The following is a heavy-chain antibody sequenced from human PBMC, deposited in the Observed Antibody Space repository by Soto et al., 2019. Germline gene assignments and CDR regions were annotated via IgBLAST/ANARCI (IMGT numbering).Heavy chain of an antibody. V-gene: IGHV3-23*01. J-gene: IGHJ6*02. Sequence: EVQLLESGGGLVQPGGSLRLSCAAAGFPVSSYAMSWVRQAPGTGLEWVSAISGSGGSTYYADSVKGRFTISRDSSKNTLYLHMNSLRAEDTAVYYCASAAREYYYYGMDVWGQGTTVTVSS. CDR2: ISGSGGST. CDR1: GFPVSSYA. CDR3: ASAAREYYYYGMDV.